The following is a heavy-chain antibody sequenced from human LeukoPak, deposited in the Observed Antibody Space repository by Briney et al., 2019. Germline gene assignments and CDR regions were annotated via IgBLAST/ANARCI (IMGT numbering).Heavy chain of an antibody. D-gene: IGHD1-26*01. Sequence: GGSLRLSCAASGFTFSSYSMNWVRQAPGKGLEWVSYISSSSSTIYYADSVKGRFTISRDNAKNSLYLQMNSPRAEDTAVYYCAREGGGSYLSVGIDYWGQGTLVTVSS. J-gene: IGHJ4*02. CDR3: AREGGGSYLSVGIDY. V-gene: IGHV3-48*01. CDR1: GFTFSSYS. CDR2: ISSSSSTI.